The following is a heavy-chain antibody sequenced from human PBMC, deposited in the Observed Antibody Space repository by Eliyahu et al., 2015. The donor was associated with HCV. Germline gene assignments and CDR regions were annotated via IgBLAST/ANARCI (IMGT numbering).Heavy chain of an antibody. V-gene: IGHV4-34*01. CDR2: INHSGST. CDR3: ARERSSSAEEDYFDY. Sequence: QVQLQQWGAGLLKPSETLSLXCAVYGGSFSGYYWSWIRQPPGKGLEWIGEINHSGSTNYNPSLKSRVTISVDTSKNQFSLKLSSVTAADTAVYYCARERSSSAEEDYFDYWGQGTLVTVSS. CDR1: GGSFSGYY. J-gene: IGHJ4*02. D-gene: IGHD6-6*01.